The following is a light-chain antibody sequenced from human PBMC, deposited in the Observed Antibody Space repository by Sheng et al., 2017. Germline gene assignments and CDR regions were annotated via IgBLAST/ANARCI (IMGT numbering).Light chain of an antibody. CDR3: QQYADSPET. CDR2: DTS. CDR1: QPIRSNY. V-gene: IGKV3-20*01. J-gene: IGKJ1*01. Sequence: EIVMTQSPATLSVSPGEGATLSCRAGQPIRSNYLAWYQQRLGQAPRLLIYDTSSRATGIPDFTLTISRLEPEDFAVYYCQQYADSPETFGQGTKVEVK.